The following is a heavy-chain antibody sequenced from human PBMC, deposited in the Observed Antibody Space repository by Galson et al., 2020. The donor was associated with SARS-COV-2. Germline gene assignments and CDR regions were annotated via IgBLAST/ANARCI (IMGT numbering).Heavy chain of an antibody. V-gene: IGHV3-15*01. Sequence: GESLKISCAASGFTFSNAWMSWVRQAPGKGLEWVGRIKSKTDGGTTDYAAPVKGRFTISRDDSKNTLYLQMNSLKTEDTAVYYCTTEDPCYVGVSYRCGAAFDCWGRGTLVTVSS. CDR2: IKSKTDGGTT. J-gene: IGHJ4*02. CDR3: TTEDPCYVGVSYRCGAAFDC. CDR1: GFTFSNAW. D-gene: IGHD3-16*02.